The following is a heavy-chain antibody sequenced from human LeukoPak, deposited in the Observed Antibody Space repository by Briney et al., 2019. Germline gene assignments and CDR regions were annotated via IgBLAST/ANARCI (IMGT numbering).Heavy chain of an antibody. CDR2: ISAYNGNT. J-gene: IGHJ4*02. Sequence: GASVKVSCKASGYTFTSYGISWVRQAPGQGLEWMGWISAYNGNTDYAQKLQGRVTTTTDTSTSTAYMELRSLRSDDTAVLYCARWTTVTRAFDYWGQGTLVTVSS. D-gene: IGHD4-17*01. V-gene: IGHV1-18*01. CDR3: ARWTTVTRAFDY. CDR1: GYTFTSYG.